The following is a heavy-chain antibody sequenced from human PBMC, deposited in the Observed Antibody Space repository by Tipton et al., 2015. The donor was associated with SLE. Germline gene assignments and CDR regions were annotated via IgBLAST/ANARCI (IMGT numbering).Heavy chain of an antibody. Sequence: GLVKPSETLSLTCAVYGRSFSSYYWSWIRQPPGKGLEWIGEINHGGVTNYNPSLKSRVTISVDTSKNQFSLKLSSVTAADTAVYYCARAPGLDRDYYYYYYMDVWGKGTTVTVSS. D-gene: IGHD3/OR15-3a*01. CDR2: INHGGVT. CDR3: ARAPGLDRDYYYYYYMDV. CDR1: GRSFSSYY. J-gene: IGHJ6*03. V-gene: IGHV4-34*01.